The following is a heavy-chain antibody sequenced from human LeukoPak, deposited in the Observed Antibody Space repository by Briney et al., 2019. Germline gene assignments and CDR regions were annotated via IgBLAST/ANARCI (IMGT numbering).Heavy chain of an antibody. Sequence: EASVKVSCKASGGTFSSYAISWVRQAPGQGLEWMGGIIPIFGTANYAQKFQGRVTITTDESTSTAYMELSSLRSEDTAVYYCARDDRRLIDYWGQGTLVTVSS. D-gene: IGHD6-25*01. J-gene: IGHJ4*02. CDR3: ARDDRRLIDY. CDR2: IIPIFGTA. V-gene: IGHV1-69*05. CDR1: GGTFSSYA.